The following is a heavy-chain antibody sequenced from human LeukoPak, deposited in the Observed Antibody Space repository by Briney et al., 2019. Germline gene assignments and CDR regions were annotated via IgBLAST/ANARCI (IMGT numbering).Heavy chain of an antibody. CDR2: ISYDGSNK. Sequence: PGGSLRLSCAASGFTFSSYAMPWVRQAPGKGLEWVAVISYDGSNKYYADSVKGRFTISRDNSKNTLYLQMNSLRAEDTAVYYCARDYYDSSGYPHPFDYWGQGTLVTVSS. CDR1: GFTFSSYA. V-gene: IGHV3-30-3*01. D-gene: IGHD3-22*01. J-gene: IGHJ4*02. CDR3: ARDYYDSSGYPHPFDY.